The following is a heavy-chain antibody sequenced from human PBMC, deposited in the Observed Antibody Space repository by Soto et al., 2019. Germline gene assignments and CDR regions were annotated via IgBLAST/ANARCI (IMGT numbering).Heavy chain of an antibody. CDR1: SQSSSDYY. D-gene: IGHD3-16*02. J-gene: IGHJ4*02. Sequence: SETLSLTYTMYSQSSSDYYWNWIRQTPGKGLEWIGEIDRSGRTKYNPSLKSRVAISVDTSKNQFSLKVTSMTAADTAVYYCALWGSYRSFDNWGQGTLVTVSS. V-gene: IGHV4-34*01. CDR2: IDRSGRT. CDR3: ALWGSYRSFDN.